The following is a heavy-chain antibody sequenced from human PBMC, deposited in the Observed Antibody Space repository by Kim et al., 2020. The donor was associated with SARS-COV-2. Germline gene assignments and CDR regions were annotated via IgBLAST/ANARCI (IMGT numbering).Heavy chain of an antibody. CDR3: AKSSHRVDCTNGVCWGGDFDY. V-gene: IGHV3-23*01. D-gene: IGHD2-8*01. CDR1: GFTFSSYA. Sequence: GGSLRLSCAASGFTFSSYAMSWVRQVPGKGLEWVSAISGSGGSTYYADSVKGRFTISRDNSKNTLYLQMNSLRAEDTAVYYCAKSSHRVDCTNGVCWGGDFDYWGQGTLVTVSS. J-gene: IGHJ4*02. CDR2: ISGSGGST.